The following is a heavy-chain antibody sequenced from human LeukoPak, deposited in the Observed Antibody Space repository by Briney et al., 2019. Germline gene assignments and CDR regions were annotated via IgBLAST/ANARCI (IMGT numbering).Heavy chain of an antibody. D-gene: IGHD6-13*01. V-gene: IGHV1-46*01. Sequence: ASVEVSCKASGYTFTSYYMHWVRQAPGQGLEWMGIINPSGGSTSYAQKFQGRVTMTRDTSTSTVYMELSSLRSEDTAVYYCARDWTTDSSSWPFDIWGQGTMVTVSS. J-gene: IGHJ3*02. CDR2: INPSGGST. CDR1: GYTFTSYY. CDR3: ARDWTTDSSSWPFDI.